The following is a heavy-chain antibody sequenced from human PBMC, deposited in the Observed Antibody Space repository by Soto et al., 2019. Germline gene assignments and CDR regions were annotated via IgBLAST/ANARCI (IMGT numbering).Heavy chain of an antibody. D-gene: IGHD6-13*01. J-gene: IGHJ4*02. CDR2: IIPIFGTA. CDR3: AMGKRYSSSWYAFSQFDY. CDR1: GGTFSSYA. Sequence: SVKVSCKASGGTFSSYAISWVRQAPGQGLEWMGGIIPIFGTANYAQKFQGRVTITADESTSTAYMELSSLRSEDTAVYYCAMGKRYSSSWYAFSQFDYWGQGTLVTVSS. V-gene: IGHV1-69*13.